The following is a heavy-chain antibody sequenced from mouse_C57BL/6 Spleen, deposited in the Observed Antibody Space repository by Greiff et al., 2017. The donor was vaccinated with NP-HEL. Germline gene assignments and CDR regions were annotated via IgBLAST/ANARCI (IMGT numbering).Heavy chain of an antibody. CDR2: IYPGDGDT. CDR3: ARSSANWDYFDY. J-gene: IGHJ2*01. D-gene: IGHD4-1*01. CDR1: GYAFSSSW. Sequence: QVQLQQSGPELVKPGASVKISCKASGYAFSSSWMNWVKQRPGKGLEWIGRIYPGDGDTNYNGKFKGTATLTADKSSSTAYMQRSSLTSEDSAVYFCARSSANWDYFDYWGQGTTLTVSS. V-gene: IGHV1-82*01.